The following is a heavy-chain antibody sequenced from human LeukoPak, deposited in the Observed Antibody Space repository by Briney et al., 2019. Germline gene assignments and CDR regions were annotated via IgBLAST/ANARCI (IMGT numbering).Heavy chain of an antibody. J-gene: IGHJ4*02. Sequence: ASETLSLTCTVSGGSISSSSYYWSWIRQPPGKGLELIGHIYYSGSTKYNPSLKSRVTISVDTSKNLFSLKLSSVTAADTAVYYCASGFRGQLGYFDFWGQGTLVTVSS. CDR2: IYYSGST. D-gene: IGHD1-1*01. CDR1: GGSISSSSYY. CDR3: ASGFRGQLGYFDF. V-gene: IGHV4-61*01.